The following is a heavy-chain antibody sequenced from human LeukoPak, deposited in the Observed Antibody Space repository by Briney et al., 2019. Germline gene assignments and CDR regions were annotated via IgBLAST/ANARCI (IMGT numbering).Heavy chain of an antibody. D-gene: IGHD2-2*01. CDR2: ISSSSSYI. CDR1: GFTFSSYS. CDR3: ASEGDIVVVPAARDAFDI. V-gene: IGHV3-21*01. J-gene: IGHJ3*02. Sequence: GGSLRLSCAASGFTFSSYSMNWVRQAPGKGLEWVSSISSSSSYIYYADSVKGRFTISRDNAKNSLYLQMNSLRAEDTAVYYCASEGDIVVVPAARDAFDIWGQGTMVTVSS.